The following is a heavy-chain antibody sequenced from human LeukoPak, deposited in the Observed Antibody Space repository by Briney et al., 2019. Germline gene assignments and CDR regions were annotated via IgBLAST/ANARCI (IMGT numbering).Heavy chain of an antibody. V-gene: IGHV3-21*01. Sequence: GGSLRLSCAASGFTFSSYSMNWVRQAPGKGLEWVSSISSSSSYIYYADSVKGRFTISRDNAKNSLYLQMNSLRAEDTAVCYCARDGEQWLDAFDIWGQGTMVTVSS. CDR1: GFTFSSYS. J-gene: IGHJ3*02. D-gene: IGHD6-19*01. CDR2: ISSSSSYI. CDR3: ARDGEQWLDAFDI.